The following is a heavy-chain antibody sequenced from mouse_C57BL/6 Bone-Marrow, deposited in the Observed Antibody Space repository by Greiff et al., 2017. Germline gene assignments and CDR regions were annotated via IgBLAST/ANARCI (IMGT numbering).Heavy chain of an antibody. J-gene: IGHJ2*01. CDR1: GYTFTSYW. CDR2: IHPNSGST. CDR3: AKDLNWEEYFDY. Sequence: VQLQQPGAELVKPGASVKLSCKASGYTFTSYWMHWVKQRPGQGLEWIGMIHPNSGSTNYNEKFKSKATLTVDKSSSTAYMQLSSLTSEDSAVYYCAKDLNWEEYFDYWGQGTTLTVSS. V-gene: IGHV1-64*01. D-gene: IGHD4-1*01.